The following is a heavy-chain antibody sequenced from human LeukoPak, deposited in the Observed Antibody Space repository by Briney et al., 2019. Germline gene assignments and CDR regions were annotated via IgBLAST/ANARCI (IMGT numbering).Heavy chain of an antibody. D-gene: IGHD6-25*01. V-gene: IGHV3-64D*09. Sequence: GGSLRLSRSASGFSSSSYAMHWVRQAPGKGLEFVSVISSSGGGTYYADTVKGRFTISIDNSKNTVNLQMSSLRPEDTAVYYCVKGHSSETNWGQGTLVTVSS. CDR1: GFSSSSYA. CDR3: VKGHSSETN. CDR2: ISSSGGGT. J-gene: IGHJ4*02.